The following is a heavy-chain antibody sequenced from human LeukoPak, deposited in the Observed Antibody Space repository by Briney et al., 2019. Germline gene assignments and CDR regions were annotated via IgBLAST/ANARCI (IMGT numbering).Heavy chain of an antibody. J-gene: IGHJ4*02. CDR2: IYYSGNT. Sequence: SETLSLTCTVSDDSISSSSYYWGWIRQPPGKGLEWIGNIYYSGNTYYNPSLKSRVTISVDTSKNQFSLKLNSVTAADTAVYSCARGRDFAYYFDYWGQGTLVTVSS. V-gene: IGHV4-39*01. D-gene: IGHD3-10*01. CDR3: ARGRDFAYYFDY. CDR1: DDSISSSSYY.